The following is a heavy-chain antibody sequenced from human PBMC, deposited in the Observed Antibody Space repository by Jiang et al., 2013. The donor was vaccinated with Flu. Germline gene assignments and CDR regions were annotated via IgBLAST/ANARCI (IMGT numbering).Heavy chain of an antibody. J-gene: IGHJ6*02. V-gene: IGHV3-23*01. CDR1: GFTFSTYA. D-gene: IGHD6-13*01. Sequence: VQLLESGGGLVQPGGSLRLSCAASGFTFSTYAMLWVRQAPGKGLEWVSGISISGDRTYYADSVKGRFTISRDNSRNTLYLQMNSLRDEDTALYYCAKILAAGREHYWYGMDVWGQGTTVTVSS. CDR2: ISISGDRT. CDR3: AKILAAGREHYWYGMDV.